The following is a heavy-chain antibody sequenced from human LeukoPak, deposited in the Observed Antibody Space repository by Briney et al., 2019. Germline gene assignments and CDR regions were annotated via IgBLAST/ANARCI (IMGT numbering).Heavy chain of an antibody. V-gene: IGHV4-59*01. D-gene: IGHD6-13*01. J-gene: IGHJ4*02. CDR2: IYYSGST. Sequence: PSETLSLTCTVSRGSISSYYWSWIRQPPGKGLEWIGYIYYSGSTNYNPSLKSRVTISVDTSKNQFSLKLSSVTAADTAVYYCARAEERIAAAGAIDYWGQGTLVTASS. CDR3: ARAEERIAAAGAIDY. CDR1: RGSISSYY.